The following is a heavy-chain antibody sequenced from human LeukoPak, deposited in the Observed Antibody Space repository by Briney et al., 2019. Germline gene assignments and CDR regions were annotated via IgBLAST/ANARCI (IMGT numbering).Heavy chain of an antibody. CDR3: ARSSGWYLRGEYYFDY. J-gene: IGHJ4*02. Sequence: GASVKVSCKASGYTFTASGLCWVRQAPGQGLKWMGWINPYNDITDYAQTFKGRVTMTTDTSTSTVYMELSSLRSEDTAVYYCARSSGWYLRGEYYFDYWGQGTLVTVSS. CDR2: INPYNDIT. CDR1: GYTFTASG. V-gene: IGHV1-18*01. D-gene: IGHD6-19*01.